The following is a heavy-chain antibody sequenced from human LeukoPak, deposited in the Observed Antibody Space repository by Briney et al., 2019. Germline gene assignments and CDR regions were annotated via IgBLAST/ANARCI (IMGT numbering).Heavy chain of an antibody. J-gene: IGHJ4*02. CDR1: GDSVSSNSAV. V-gene: IGHV6-1*01. CDR3: ARHLDGGPDY. D-gene: IGHD3-16*01. CDR2: TYYRSKWHN. Sequence: SQTLSVTCAISGDSVSSNSAVWLWIRQSPSRGLEWLGGTYYRSKWHNDYAVSVKSRMTINPETSKNQFSLHLNSVTPEDTAVYYCARHLDGGPDYWGQGTLVTVSS.